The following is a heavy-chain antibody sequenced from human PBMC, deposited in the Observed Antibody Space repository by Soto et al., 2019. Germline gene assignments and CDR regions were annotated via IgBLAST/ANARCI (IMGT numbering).Heavy chain of an antibody. Sequence: SVKVSCKASGGTFSSYAISWVRQAPGQGLEWMGGIIPIFGTANYAQKFQGRVTITADESTSTAYMELSSLRSEDTAVYYCARVGIAAAGTIIYYYYGMDVWGQGPRSPSP. CDR1: GGTFSSYA. CDR2: IIPIFGTA. V-gene: IGHV1-69*13. D-gene: IGHD6-13*01. J-gene: IGHJ6*02. CDR3: ARVGIAAAGTIIYYYYGMDV.